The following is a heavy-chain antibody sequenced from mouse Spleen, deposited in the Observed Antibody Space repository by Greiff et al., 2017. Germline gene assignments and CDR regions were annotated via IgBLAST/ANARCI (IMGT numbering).Heavy chain of an antibody. V-gene: IGHV1S26*01. CDR2: INPSSGYT. CDR3: ARHGNYPYYYAMDY. CDR1: GYTFTSYT. D-gene: IGHD2-1*01. J-gene: IGHJ4*01. Sequence: QVQLQQPGAELVKPGASVKMSCKASGYTFTSYTMHWVKQRPGQGLEWIGYINPSSGYTKYNQKFKDKATLTADKSSSTAYMQLSSLTYEDSAVYYCARHGNYPYYYAMDYWGQGTSVTVSS.